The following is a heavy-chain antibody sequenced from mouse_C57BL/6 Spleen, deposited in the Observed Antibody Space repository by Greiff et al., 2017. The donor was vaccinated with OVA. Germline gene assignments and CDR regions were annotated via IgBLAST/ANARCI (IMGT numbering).Heavy chain of an antibody. Sequence: EVKLMESEGGLVQPGSSMKLSCTASGFTFSDYYMAWVRQVPEKGLEWVANINYDGSSTYYLDSLKSRFIISRDNAKNILYLQMSSLKSEDTATYYCARVGAYAMDYWGQGTSVTVSS. CDR3: ARVGAYAMDY. J-gene: IGHJ4*01. CDR2: INYDGSST. D-gene: IGHD4-1*01. V-gene: IGHV5-16*01. CDR1: GFTFSDYY.